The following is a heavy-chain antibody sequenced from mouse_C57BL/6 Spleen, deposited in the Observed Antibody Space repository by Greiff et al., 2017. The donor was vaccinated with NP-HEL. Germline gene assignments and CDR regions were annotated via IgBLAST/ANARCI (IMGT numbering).Heavy chain of an antibody. D-gene: IGHD2-5*01. CDR1: GFTFSDYG. CDR2: ISNLAYSI. J-gene: IGHJ4*01. Sequence: EVKLVESGGGLVQPGGSLKLSCAASGFTFSDYGMAWVRQAPRKGPEWVAFISNLAYSIYYADTVTGRFTIPRENAKNTLYLEMSSLRSEDTAMYYCARHGTAYYSNYGGDYAMDYWGQGTSVTVSS. V-gene: IGHV5-15*04. CDR3: ARHGTAYYSNYGGDYAMDY.